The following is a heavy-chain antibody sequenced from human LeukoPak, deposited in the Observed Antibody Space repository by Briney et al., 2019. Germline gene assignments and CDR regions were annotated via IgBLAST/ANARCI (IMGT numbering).Heavy chain of an antibody. J-gene: IGHJ4*02. CDR1: GFTFSSSG. Sequence: PGRSLRLSRAASGFTFSSSGMHWVRQAPGKGLEWVAVISYDGSNKYYADSVKGRFTISRDNSKNTLYLQMNSLRAGDTAVYYCAKDSYDRSGYYYYYFAYWGQGTQVTVSS. D-gene: IGHD3-22*01. CDR3: AKDSYDRSGYYYYYFAY. V-gene: IGHV3-30*18. CDR2: ISYDGSNK.